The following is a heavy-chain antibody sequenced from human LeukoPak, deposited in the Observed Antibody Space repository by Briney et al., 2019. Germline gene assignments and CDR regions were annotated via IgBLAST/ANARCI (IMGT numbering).Heavy chain of an antibody. J-gene: IGHJ4*02. CDR3: ARDLLPIGYIGSPVGATTGDNFDY. V-gene: IGHV1-46*01. Sequence: ASVKVSCKASGYTLTSYYLHWVRPPPGQGLEWMDIMNPSGGSTSSAQKFQGRVSMTRDTSTSKVYMELSSLRSEDTAVYYCARDLLPIGYIGSPVGATTGDNFDYWGQGTLVTVSS. CDR1: GYTLTSYY. D-gene: IGHD1-26*01. CDR2: MNPSGGST.